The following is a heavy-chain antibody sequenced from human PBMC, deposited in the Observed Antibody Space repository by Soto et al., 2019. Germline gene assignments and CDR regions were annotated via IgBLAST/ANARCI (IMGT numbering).Heavy chain of an antibody. CDR2: INHSGST. J-gene: IGHJ6*02. D-gene: IGHD3-10*01. Sequence: SETLSLTCAVYGGSFSGYYWSWIRQPPGKGLEWIGEINHSGSTNYNPSLKSRVTISVDTSKNQFSLKLSSVTAADTAVYYCARGVDYYGSGSYYFSYGMDVWGQGTTVTVSS. V-gene: IGHV4-34*01. CDR3: ARGVDYYGSGSYYFSYGMDV. CDR1: GGSFSGYY.